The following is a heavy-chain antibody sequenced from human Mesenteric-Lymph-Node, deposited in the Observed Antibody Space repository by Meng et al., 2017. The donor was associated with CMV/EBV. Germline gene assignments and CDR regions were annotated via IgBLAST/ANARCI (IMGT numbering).Heavy chain of an antibody. D-gene: IGHD2-2*01. CDR2: ISGYNDNT. J-gene: IGHJ5*02. CDR1: GYTFTSYG. V-gene: IGHV1-18*01. Sequence: ASVKVSCKASGYTFTSYGINWVRQAPGRGPEWLGWISGYNDNTNYAQKFQGRVTMTTDTSTSTAYMELRSLRSEDTAVYYCARGLLGYCSSTSCSQDNWFDPWGQGTLVTVSS. CDR3: ARGLLGYCSSTSCSQDNWFDP.